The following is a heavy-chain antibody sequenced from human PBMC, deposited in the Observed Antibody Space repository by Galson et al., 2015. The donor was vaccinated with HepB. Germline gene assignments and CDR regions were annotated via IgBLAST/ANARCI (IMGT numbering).Heavy chain of an antibody. Sequence: SLRLSCAASGFTFSSYWMHWVRQAPGKGLVWVSRINSDGSSTNYADSVKGRFTISRDNAKNTLYLQMNSLRAEDTAVYYCARGIAVAGTGLNWFDPWGQGTLVTVSS. V-gene: IGHV3-74*01. CDR2: INSDGSST. CDR1: GFTFSSYW. CDR3: ARGIAVAGTGLNWFDP. D-gene: IGHD6-19*01. J-gene: IGHJ5*02.